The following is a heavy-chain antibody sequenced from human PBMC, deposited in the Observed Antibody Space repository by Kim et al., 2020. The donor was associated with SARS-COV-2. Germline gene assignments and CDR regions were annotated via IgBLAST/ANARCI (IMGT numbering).Heavy chain of an antibody. CDR1: GFTVSQNY. V-gene: IGHV3-53*01. J-gene: IGHJ4*02. CDR3: TGSAGADVNFDY. D-gene: IGHD2-8*02. CDR2: VNNIGNP. Sequence: GGSLRLSCAASGFTVSQNYMNWVRQAPGKGLEWVSGVNNIGNPYYSDSVRGRFTISRDRSKNALFLQMNSLRPDDTAVYYCTGSAGADVNFDYWGQGSRVTVST.